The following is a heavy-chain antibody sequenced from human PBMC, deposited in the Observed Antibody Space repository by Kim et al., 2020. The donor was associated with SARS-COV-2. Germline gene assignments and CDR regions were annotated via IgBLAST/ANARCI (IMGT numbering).Heavy chain of an antibody. CDR2: IGTAGDT. D-gene: IGHD2-21*02. J-gene: IGHJ6*02. V-gene: IGHV3-13*01. CDR3: ARGGYGGNFYYYYGMDV. Sequence: GGSLRLSCAASGFTFSSYDMHWVRQATGKGLEWVSAIGTAGDTYYPGSVKGRFTISRENAKNSLYLQMNSLRAGDTAVYYCARGGYGGNFYYYYGMDVWGQGTTVTVSS. CDR1: GFTFSSYD.